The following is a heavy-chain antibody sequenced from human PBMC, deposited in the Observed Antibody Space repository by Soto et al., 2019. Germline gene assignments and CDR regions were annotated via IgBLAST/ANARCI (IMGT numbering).Heavy chain of an antibody. Sequence: EVQLVESGGGLVQPGRSLRLSCAASGFTFDDYAMHWVRQALGKGLEWVSGISWTSGRIGYADSVKGRFTISRDNAKNSLYLQMNSLRAEDTALYYCAKGNGIFIGWYQGDAFDIWGQGTMVTVSS. CDR1: GFTFDDYA. V-gene: IGHV3-9*01. J-gene: IGHJ3*02. CDR3: AKGNGIFIGWYQGDAFDI. CDR2: ISWTSGRI. D-gene: IGHD6-19*01.